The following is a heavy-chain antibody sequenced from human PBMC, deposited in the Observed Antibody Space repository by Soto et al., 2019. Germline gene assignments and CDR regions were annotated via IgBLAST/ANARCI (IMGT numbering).Heavy chain of an antibody. CDR2: IYYSGST. Sequence: QVQLQESGPGLVKPSETLSLTCTVSGGSISSYYWSWIRQPPGKGLEWIGYIYYSGSTNYNPSLTRRVTISVDASKNQFSLKLSSVTAADTAVYYCARANPYYYDSSGYSLWWYFDLWGRGTLVTVSS. CDR1: GGSISSYY. CDR3: ARANPYYYDSSGYSLWWYFDL. J-gene: IGHJ2*01. V-gene: IGHV4-59*01. D-gene: IGHD3-22*01.